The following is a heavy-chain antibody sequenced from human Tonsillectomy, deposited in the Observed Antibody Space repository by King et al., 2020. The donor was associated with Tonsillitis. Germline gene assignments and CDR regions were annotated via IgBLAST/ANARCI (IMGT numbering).Heavy chain of an antibody. J-gene: IGHJ4*02. CDR3: ANQRRDSSSPHFDY. Sequence: QLVQSGGGVVQPGRSLRLSCAASGFTFSSYGMHWVRQAPGKGLEWVAVISYDGSNKYYAESVKGRFTISRDNSKNTLYLQMNNLSAEDTAVYYCANQRRDSSSPHFDYWGQGTLVTVSS. V-gene: IGHV3-30*18. CDR2: ISYDGSNK. D-gene: IGHD6-6*01. CDR1: GFTFSSYG.